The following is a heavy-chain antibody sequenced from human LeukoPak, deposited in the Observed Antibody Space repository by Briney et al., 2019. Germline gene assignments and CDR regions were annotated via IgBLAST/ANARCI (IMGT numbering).Heavy chain of an antibody. CDR2: INPYNGNR. Sequence: ASVKVSCRASGYTFTTYGITWVRQAPGQGLEWMGWINPYNGNRKYAQKFQGRVTLTTDTSATTAYMELRSLISDDTAVYYCVRERFGWFDPWGQGTLVTVSS. J-gene: IGHJ5*02. D-gene: IGHD3-10*01. CDR1: GYTFTTYG. V-gene: IGHV1-18*01. CDR3: VRERFGWFDP.